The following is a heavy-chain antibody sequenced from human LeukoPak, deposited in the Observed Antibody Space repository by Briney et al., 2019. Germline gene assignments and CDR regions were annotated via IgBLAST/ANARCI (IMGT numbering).Heavy chain of an antibody. CDR2: IYYSGST. J-gene: IGHJ4*02. CDR3: ARGGVAAAHFDY. V-gene: IGHV4-59*01. CDR1: GGPFSSYY. Sequence: PSETLSLTFTVSGGPFSSYYWSWIRQPPGKGLEWIGYIYYSGSTNYNPSLKSRVTISVDTSKNQFSLKLSSVTAADTAVYYCARGGVAAAHFDYWGQGTLVTVSS. D-gene: IGHD2-2*01.